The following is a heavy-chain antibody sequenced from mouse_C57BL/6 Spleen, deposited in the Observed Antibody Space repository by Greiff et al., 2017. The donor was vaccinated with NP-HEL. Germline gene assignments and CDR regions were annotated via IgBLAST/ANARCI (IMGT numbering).Heavy chain of an antibody. V-gene: IGHV1-82*01. D-gene: IGHD1-1*01. J-gene: IGHJ3*01. Sequence: QVHVKQSGPELVKPGASVKISCKASGYAFSSSWMNWVKQRPGKGLEWIGRIYPGDGDTNYNGKFKGKATLTADKSSSTAYMQLSSLTSEDSAVYFCASGRYGSSPAWFAYWGKGTLVTVSA. CDR2: IYPGDGDT. CDR3: ASGRYGSSPAWFAY. CDR1: GYAFSSSW.